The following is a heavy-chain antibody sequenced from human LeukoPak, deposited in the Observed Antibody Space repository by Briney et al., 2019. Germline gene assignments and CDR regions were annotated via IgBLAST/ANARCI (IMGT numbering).Heavy chain of an antibody. CDR3: AKVPFSGSYYPYFDS. D-gene: IGHD1-26*01. CDR1: GFTFSSYA. J-gene: IGHJ4*02. CDR2: IAASGGSI. V-gene: IGHV3-23*01. Sequence: GGSLRLSCAASGFTFSSYAMSWVRQAPGKGLEWVSAIAASGGSIHFADSVKGRFTISRDNSKNTMYLQMNSLSAEDTAVHYCAKVPFSGSYYPYFDSWGQGTLVTVSS.